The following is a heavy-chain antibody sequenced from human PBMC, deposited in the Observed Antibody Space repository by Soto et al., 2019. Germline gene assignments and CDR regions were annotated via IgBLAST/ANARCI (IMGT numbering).Heavy chain of an antibody. CDR2: IHYSGTT. V-gene: IGHV4-4*02. CDR3: TRALFKGLDY. CDR1: GASISTSYW. Sequence: SETLSLTCAVSGASISTSYWWSWVRQSPGKGLEWIGEIHYSGTTNYNPSLKSRVIISQDESKNQFSLTLNSVTAADTAMYHCTRALFKGLDYWGQGTLVTVSS. J-gene: IGHJ4*02.